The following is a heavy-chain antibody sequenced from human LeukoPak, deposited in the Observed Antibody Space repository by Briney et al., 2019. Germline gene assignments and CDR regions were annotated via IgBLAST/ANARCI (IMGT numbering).Heavy chain of an antibody. V-gene: IGHV4-59*08. CDR3: ARRKAAAGSEWFDP. D-gene: IGHD6-13*01. Sequence: SETLSLTCTVSGGSISSYYWSWIRQPPGKGLEWIGYIYYSGSTNYNPSLKSRVTISVDTSKNQFSLKLSSVTGADTGVYYCARRKAAAGSEWFDPLGQGTLVTVSS. J-gene: IGHJ5*02. CDR1: GGSISSYY. CDR2: IYYSGST.